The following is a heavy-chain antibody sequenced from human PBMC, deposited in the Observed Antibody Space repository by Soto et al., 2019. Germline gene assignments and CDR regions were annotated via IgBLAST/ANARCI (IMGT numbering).Heavy chain of an antibody. Sequence: QVQLQESGPGLVKPSETLSLTCTVSGVSLISHYWAWVRQPPGKGREWIGYIFYSGITNYNPSLQSRVTISVDTFKKQYSLKLTSVTAPDSAVYFCARVRTATTLDYWGPGSLVTVSA. CDR3: ARVRTATTLDY. CDR2: IFYSGIT. J-gene: IGHJ4*02. D-gene: IGHD4-17*01. CDR1: GVSLISHY. V-gene: IGHV4-59*11.